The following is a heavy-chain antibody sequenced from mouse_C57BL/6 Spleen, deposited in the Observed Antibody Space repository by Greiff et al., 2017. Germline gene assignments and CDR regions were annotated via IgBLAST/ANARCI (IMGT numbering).Heavy chain of an antibody. J-gene: IGHJ2*01. D-gene: IGHD4-1*01. CDR3: ARDGTGKDYFDY. V-gene: IGHV5-16*01. CDR2: INYDGSST. CDR1: GFTFSDYY. Sequence: EVQVVESEGGLVQPGSSMKLSCTASGFTFSDYYMAWVRQVPEKGLEWVANINYDGSSTYYLDSLKSRFIISRDNAKNILYLQMSSLKSEDTATYYCARDGTGKDYFDYWGQGTTLTVSS.